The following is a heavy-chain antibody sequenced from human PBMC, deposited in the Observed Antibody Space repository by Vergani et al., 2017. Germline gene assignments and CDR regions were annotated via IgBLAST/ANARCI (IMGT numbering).Heavy chain of an antibody. J-gene: IGHJ4*02. D-gene: IGHD5-18*01. CDR3: SRGRGYSFGYSDY. CDR2: IYHSGST. V-gene: IGHV4-38-2*01. Sequence: QVQLQESGPGLVKPSETLSLTCAVSGYSISSGYYWGWLRQPPGKGLEWIGSIYHSGSTYYNPSLKSRVTISVDTSKNQFSLKLSSVTAADTAVYFCSRGRGYSFGYSDYWGQGTLVTVSS. CDR1: GYSISSGYY.